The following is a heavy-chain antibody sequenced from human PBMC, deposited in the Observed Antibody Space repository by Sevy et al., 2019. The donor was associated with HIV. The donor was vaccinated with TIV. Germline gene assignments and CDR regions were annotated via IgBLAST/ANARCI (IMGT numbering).Heavy chain of an antibody. CDR2: IKPNSGGT. CDR3: ASSRGITSPYYYGMDV. CDR1: GYTFIGYY. D-gene: IGHD3-10*01. J-gene: IGHJ6*02. Sequence: ASVKVSCKASGYTFIGYYMHWVRQAPGQGLEYMGWIKPNSGGTNYTQKFQGRVTMTRDTSINTAYMELSSLRSDDTAMYYCASSRGITSPYYYGMDVWGQGTTVTVSS. V-gene: IGHV1-2*02.